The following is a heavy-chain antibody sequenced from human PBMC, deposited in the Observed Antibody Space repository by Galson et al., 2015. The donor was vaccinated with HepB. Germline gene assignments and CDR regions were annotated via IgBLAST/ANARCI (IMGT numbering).Heavy chain of an antibody. J-gene: IGHJ4*02. Sequence: SLRLSCAASRFSFSNYAMHWARQAPGKGLEYVSAISSNGAGTYYADSVKGRFTISRDNSKNTLYLQVSSLRAEDTAVYYCVKPFSGSFYGGTYFDCWGQGTLVTVSS. CDR1: RFSFSNYA. CDR3: VKPFSGSFYGGTYFDC. CDR2: ISSNGAGT. D-gene: IGHD1-26*01. V-gene: IGHV3-64D*06.